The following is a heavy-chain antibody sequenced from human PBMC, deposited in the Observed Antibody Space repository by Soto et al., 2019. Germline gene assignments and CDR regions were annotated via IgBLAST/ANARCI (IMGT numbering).Heavy chain of an antibody. CDR3: ARQLLAHENWFDP. J-gene: IGHJ5*02. V-gene: IGHV4-30-4*01. Sequence: SETLSLTCTVSGGSISSGDYYWSWIRQPPGKGLEWIGYIYYSGSTYYNPSLKSRVTISGDTSKNQFSLKLSSVTAADTAVYYCARQLLAHENWFDPWGQGTLVTVSS. CDR1: GGSISSGDYY. CDR2: IYYSGST. D-gene: IGHD2-2*01.